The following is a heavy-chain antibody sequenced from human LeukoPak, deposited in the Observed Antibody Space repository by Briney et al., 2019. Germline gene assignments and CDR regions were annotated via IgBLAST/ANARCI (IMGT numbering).Heavy chain of an antibody. D-gene: IGHD3-22*01. CDR2: ISAYNGNT. J-gene: IGHJ3*02. CDR3: ARDPPTYYYDSSGYLI. Sequence: GSSVKVSCKASGGTFSSYAISWVRQAPGQGLEWMGWISAYNGNTNYAQKLQGRVTMTTDTSTSTAYMELRSLRSDDTAVYYCARDPPTYYYDSSGYLIWGQGTMVTVSS. CDR1: GGTFSSYA. V-gene: IGHV1-18*01.